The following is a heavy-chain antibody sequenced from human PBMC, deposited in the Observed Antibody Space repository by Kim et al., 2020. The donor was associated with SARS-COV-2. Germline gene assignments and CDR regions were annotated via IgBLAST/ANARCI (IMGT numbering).Heavy chain of an antibody. V-gene: IGHV1-69*13. Sequence: SVKVSCKASGGSFSSYAISWVRQAPGQGLEWMGGIIPIFGTANYAQKFQGRVTITADESTSTAYMELSSLRSEDTAVYYCARGNGSGSYYRGAFWYYYYGMDVWGQGTTVTVSS. CDR2: IIPIFGTA. CDR3: ARGNGSGSYYRGAFWYYYYGMDV. CDR1: GGSFSSYA. D-gene: IGHD3-10*01. J-gene: IGHJ6*02.